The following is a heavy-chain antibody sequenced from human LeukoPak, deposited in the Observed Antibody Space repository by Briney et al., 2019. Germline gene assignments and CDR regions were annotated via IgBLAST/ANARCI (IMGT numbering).Heavy chain of an antibody. CDR2: IHHSGTT. J-gene: IGHJ5*02. CDR1: GGSFSGYY. Sequence: SETLSLTCAVYGGSFSGYYWSWIRHPQGKVLDSIGAIHHSGTTNYNPSLKSRVTISVDRSKNQCSLKLTSVTAADTAVYYCARAWLSGSGSCEFDPWGQGTLVTVSS. CDR3: ARAWLSGSGSCEFDP. V-gene: IGHV4-34*01. D-gene: IGHD3-10*01.